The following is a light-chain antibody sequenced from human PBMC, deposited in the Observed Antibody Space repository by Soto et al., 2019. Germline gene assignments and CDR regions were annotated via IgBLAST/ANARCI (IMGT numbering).Light chain of an antibody. CDR3: QSYDSSLSGYVV. CDR1: NSNIGAGYD. CDR2: GNS. J-gene: IGLJ2*01. Sequence: QSVLTQPPSVSGAPGQRVTISCTGTNSNIGAGYDVHWYQQLPGTAPKLLIYGNSSRPSGVPDRFSGSKSGTSASLAITGLHAEDKADYYCQSYDSSLSGYVVFGGGTKITVL. V-gene: IGLV1-40*01.